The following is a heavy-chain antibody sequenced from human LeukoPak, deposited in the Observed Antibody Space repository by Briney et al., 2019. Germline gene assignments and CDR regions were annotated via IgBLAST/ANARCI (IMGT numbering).Heavy chain of an antibody. CDR1: GGSISSSSYY. CDR3: ARDSHGFFDY. D-gene: IGHD3-3*01. V-gene: IGHV4-39*07. CDR2: IYYSGST. Sequence: SETLSLTCTVSGGSISSSSYYWGWIRQPPGKGLEWIGSIYYSGSTYYNPSLKSRVTISVDSSKNQISLQLSSVTAADTAVYYCARDSHGFFDYWGQGTLVTVSS. J-gene: IGHJ4*02.